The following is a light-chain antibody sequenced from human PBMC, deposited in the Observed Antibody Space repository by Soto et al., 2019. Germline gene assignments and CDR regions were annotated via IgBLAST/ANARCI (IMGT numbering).Light chain of an antibody. V-gene: IGLV2-23*01. CDR1: SSDVGSYNL. CDR3: CSFAGSPWV. J-gene: IGLJ3*02. Sequence: QSALTQPASVSGSPGQSITISCTGTSSDVGSYNLVSWYQQHPGKAPKLMIYDGTKRPSGVSYRFSGSRSGNTASLTISGLQAEDEADYYCCSFAGSPWVFGGGTKLTVL. CDR2: DGT.